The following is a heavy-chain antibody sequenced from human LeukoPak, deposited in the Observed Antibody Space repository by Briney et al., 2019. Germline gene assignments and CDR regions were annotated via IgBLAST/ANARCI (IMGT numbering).Heavy chain of an antibody. V-gene: IGHV3-7*01. J-gene: IGHJ4*02. Sequence: GGSLRLSCAASGFTVRNYWMSWVRQAPGKGLEWVAKIKEDGSEKYYVDSVKGRFTISRDNAKNSLYLQMNSLRGEDTAVYYCAVDNYYKLDHWGQGTLVTVSS. D-gene: IGHD3-10*01. CDR2: IKEDGSEK. CDR1: GFTVRNYW. CDR3: AVDNYYKLDH.